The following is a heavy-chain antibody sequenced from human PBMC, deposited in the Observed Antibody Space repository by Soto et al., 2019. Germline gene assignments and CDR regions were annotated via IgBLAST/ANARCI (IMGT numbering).Heavy chain of an antibody. J-gene: IGHJ3*01. CDR1: GFTFSDYY. V-gene: IGHV3-11*04. Sequence: WGSLRLSCSRSGFTFSDYYMSWIRQAPGKGLEWVSSIGTTGSFIYYADSVKGRFTISRDNAKDPLYLQINSLRAEDTAVYYCARDRFLSSPWYTQGKDAFDVWGQGTMVTVSS. D-gene: IGHD6-13*01. CDR3: ARDRFLSSPWYTQGKDAFDV. CDR2: IGTTGSFI.